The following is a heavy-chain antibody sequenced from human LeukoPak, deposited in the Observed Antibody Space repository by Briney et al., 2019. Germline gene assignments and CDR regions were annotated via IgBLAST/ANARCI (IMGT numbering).Heavy chain of an antibody. CDR3: AKDRGAYSSSSKAAVVY. Sequence: SGGSLRLSCAASGFTFNNYAMNWVRQAPGKGLEWVSSISGGGETTYYADSAKGRFTISRDNSQNTLYLQMNSLRAEDTAVYYCAKDRGAYSSSSKAAVVYWGQGTLVTVSS. CDR2: ISGGGETT. CDR1: GFTFNNYA. V-gene: IGHV3-23*01. D-gene: IGHD6-6*01. J-gene: IGHJ4*02.